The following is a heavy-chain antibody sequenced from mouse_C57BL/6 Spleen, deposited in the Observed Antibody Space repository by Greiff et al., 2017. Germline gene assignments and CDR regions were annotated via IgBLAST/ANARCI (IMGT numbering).Heavy chain of an antibody. CDR3: TPYGYDIY. CDR1: GYTFTDYE. CDR2: IDPETGGT. J-gene: IGHJ3*01. D-gene: IGHD2-2*01. V-gene: IGHV1-15*01. Sequence: QVQLQQSGAELVRPGASVTLSCKASGYTFTDYEMHWVKQTPVHGLEWIRAIDPETGGTAYNQKFKGKAILTADKSSSTAYMELRSLTSEDSAVYYCTPYGYDIYWGQGTLVTVSA.